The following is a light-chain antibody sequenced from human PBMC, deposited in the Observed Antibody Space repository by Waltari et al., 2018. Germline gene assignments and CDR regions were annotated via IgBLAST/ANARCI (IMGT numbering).Light chain of an antibody. CDR2: DVT. V-gene: IGLV2-14*03. CDR3: SSQTLDGLIL. Sequence: QSALTQPASVAGSPGQSITISCSGIGSAAGASEYCSWHQPHPDKAPQLIIYDVTNRPSGVSDRFSASKSANTASLTISRLQPEDEADYFCSSQTLDGLILFGGGTRLTVL. J-gene: IGLJ2*01. CDR1: GSAAGASEY.